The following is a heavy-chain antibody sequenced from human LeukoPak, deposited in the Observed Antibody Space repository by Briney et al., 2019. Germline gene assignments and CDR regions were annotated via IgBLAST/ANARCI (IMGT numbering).Heavy chain of an antibody. V-gene: IGHV3-48*01. CDR3: ARDLVAMVRGGTGMDV. D-gene: IGHD3-10*01. J-gene: IGHJ6*02. CDR2: ISSSSSTI. CDR1: GFTFSSYS. Sequence: PGGSLRLSCADSGFTFSSYSMNWVRQAPGKGLEWVSYISSSSSTIYYADSVKGRFTISRDNAKNSLYLQMNSLRAEDTAVYYCARDLVAMVRGGTGMDVWGQGTTVTVSS.